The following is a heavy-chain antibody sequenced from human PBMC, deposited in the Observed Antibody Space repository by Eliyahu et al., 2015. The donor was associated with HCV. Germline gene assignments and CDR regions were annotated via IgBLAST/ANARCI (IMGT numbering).Heavy chain of an antibody. CDR1: GFXFSNYW. Sequence: EVQLVEAGGGLVQPGGSLXLSCAASGFXFSNYWMQWVRQXPGKGXVWVSHINSDGSSSTYADFVKGRFTISRDNAKNTLYLQMNSLRADDTAVYYCVRDNYGVDYWGQGTLVTVSS. D-gene: IGHD4-11*01. CDR2: INSDGSSS. CDR3: VRDNYGVDY. J-gene: IGHJ4*02. V-gene: IGHV3-74*01.